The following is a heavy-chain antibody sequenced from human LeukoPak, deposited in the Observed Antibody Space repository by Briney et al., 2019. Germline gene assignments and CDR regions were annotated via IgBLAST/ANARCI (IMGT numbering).Heavy chain of an antibody. CDR2: INYRGST. D-gene: IGHD3-10*01. J-gene: IGHJ3*02. V-gene: IGHV4-59*01. CDR3: AREYNYDSGTYSNAFDI. CDR1: GDSISSYY. Sequence: SETLSLTCTVSGDSISSYYWRWIRQPPGKGLEWIGYINYRGSTNYNPSFKGRVTMSVDTSKNQFSLKLSSVAAADTAVYYCAREYNYDSGTYSNAFDIWGQGTMVTVSS.